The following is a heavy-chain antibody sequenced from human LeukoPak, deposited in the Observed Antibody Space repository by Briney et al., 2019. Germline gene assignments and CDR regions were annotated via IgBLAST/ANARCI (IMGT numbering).Heavy chain of an antibody. V-gene: IGHV1-69*05. CDR2: IIPIFGTA. CDR1: GGTFSSYA. D-gene: IGHD3-9*01. CDR3: ASWLYYDILTGYYSEDAFDI. Sequence: SVKVSCKASGGTFSSYAISWVRQAPGQGLEWMGGIIPIFGTANYAQKFPGRVTITTDESPSTASMELSSLRSKDTAVYYCASWLYYDILTGYYSEDAFDIWGQGTMVTVSS. J-gene: IGHJ3*02.